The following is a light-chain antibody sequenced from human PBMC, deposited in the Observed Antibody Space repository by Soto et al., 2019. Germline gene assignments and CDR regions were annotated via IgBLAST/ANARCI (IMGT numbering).Light chain of an antibody. V-gene: IGKV3-15*01. J-gene: IGKJ5*01. CDR3: QQYTNCAPIT. Sequence: EIVMTQSPATLSVSPGERATLSCRASQSVSSNLAWYQQKPGQAPRLLIYGASTRATSIPARFSGSGSGTEFTLTISSLQSEDFPGYYCQQYTNCAPITFGQGARLEIK. CDR2: GAS. CDR1: QSVSSN.